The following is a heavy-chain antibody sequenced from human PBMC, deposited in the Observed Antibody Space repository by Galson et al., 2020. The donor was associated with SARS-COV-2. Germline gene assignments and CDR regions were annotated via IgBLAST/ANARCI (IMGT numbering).Heavy chain of an antibody. Sequence: GESLKISCAASGFTFSSYDMHWVRQATGKGLEWVSAIGTAGDTYYPGSVKGRFTISRENAKNSLYLQMNSLRAGDTAVYYCARAPLYDFVDYWGQGTLVTVSS. CDR2: IGTAGDT. CDR3: ARAPLYDFVDY. D-gene: IGHD3-3*01. V-gene: IGHV3-13*01. CDR1: GFTFSSYD. J-gene: IGHJ4*02.